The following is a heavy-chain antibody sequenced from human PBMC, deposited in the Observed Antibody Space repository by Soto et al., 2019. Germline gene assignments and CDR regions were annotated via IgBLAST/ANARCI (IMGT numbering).Heavy chain of an antibody. V-gene: IGHV1-3*01. CDR1: GYTFTSYA. D-gene: IGHD3-10*01. CDR2: INAGNGNT. Sequence: GASVKVSCKASGYTFTSYAMHWVRQAPGQRLEWMGWINAGNGNTKYSQKFQGRVTTTRDTSASTAYMELSSLRSEDTAVYYCARALFRPGSGFGGFDPWGQGTLVTVSS. CDR3: ARALFRPGSGFGGFDP. J-gene: IGHJ5*02.